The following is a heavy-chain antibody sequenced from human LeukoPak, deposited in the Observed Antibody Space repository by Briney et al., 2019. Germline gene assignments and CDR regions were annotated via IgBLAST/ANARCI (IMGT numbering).Heavy chain of an antibody. D-gene: IGHD6-6*01. J-gene: IGHJ4*02. Sequence: PGGSLRLSCAASGLTFSDHYMDWVRQAPGKGLEWVGRIRNKANSYTTEYAASVKGRLTISGDDSKNSLYLQMNSLKTEDTAVYYCARVVDYYFDYWGQGTLVTVSS. CDR3: ARVVDYYFDY. V-gene: IGHV3-72*01. CDR1: GLTFSDHY. CDR2: IRNKANSYTT.